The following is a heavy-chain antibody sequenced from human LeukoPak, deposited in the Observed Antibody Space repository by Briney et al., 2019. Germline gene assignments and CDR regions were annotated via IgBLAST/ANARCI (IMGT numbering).Heavy chain of an antibody. J-gene: IGHJ5*02. D-gene: IGHD6-19*01. CDR3: AKDMAVAGTNWFDP. CDR1: GFTFSSYS. CDR2: ISSSSSTI. V-gene: IGHV3-48*01. Sequence: PGGSLRLSCAASGFTFSSYSMNWVRQAPGKGLEWVSYISSSSSTIYYADSVKGRFTISRDNSKNTLYLQMNSLRAEDTAVYYCAKDMAVAGTNWFDPWGQGTLVTVSS.